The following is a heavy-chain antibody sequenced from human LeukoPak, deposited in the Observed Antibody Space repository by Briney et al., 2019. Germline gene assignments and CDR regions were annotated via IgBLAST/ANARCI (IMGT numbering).Heavy chain of an antibody. CDR1: GITLSNYG. CDR2: ISDSGDRT. V-gene: IGHV3-23*01. Sequence: GGSLRLSCAVSGITLSNYGMSWVRQAPGKVLEWVAGISDSGDRTNYADSVKGRFTISRDNPKNTLYLQMNSLRAEDTAVYFCAKRGVVIRVILVGFHKEAYYFDSWGQGALVTVSS. CDR3: AKRGVVIRVILVGFHKEAYYFDS. J-gene: IGHJ4*02. D-gene: IGHD3-22*01.